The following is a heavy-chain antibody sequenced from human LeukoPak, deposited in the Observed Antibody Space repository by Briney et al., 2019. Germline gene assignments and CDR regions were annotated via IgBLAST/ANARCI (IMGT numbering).Heavy chain of an antibody. CDR2: INPNSGAT. CDR1: GYTFSGYY. Sequence: GASVKVPCKASGYTFSGYYMHWVRQAPGQGLEWMGWINPNSGATTYAQKFQGRVTLTRDTSISTAYMELNSLRSDDTAVFYCARAEGAVYGMDVWGQGTTVTGSS. D-gene: IGHD4-11*01. V-gene: IGHV1-2*02. J-gene: IGHJ6*02. CDR3: ARAEGAVYGMDV.